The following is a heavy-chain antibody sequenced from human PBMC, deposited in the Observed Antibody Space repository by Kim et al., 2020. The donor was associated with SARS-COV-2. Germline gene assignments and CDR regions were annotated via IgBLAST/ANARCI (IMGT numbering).Heavy chain of an antibody. J-gene: IGHJ5*02. Sequence: SETLSLTCTVSGGSISSGGYYWSWIRQHPGKGLEWIGYIYYSGSTYYNPSLKSRVTISVDTSKNQFSLKLSSVTAADTAVYYCARASHYYGSGSYYKTSGPNWFDPWGQGTLVTVSS. V-gene: IGHV4-31*03. CDR2: IYYSGST. CDR3: ARASHYYGSGSYYKTSGPNWFDP. D-gene: IGHD3-10*01. CDR1: GGSISSGGYY.